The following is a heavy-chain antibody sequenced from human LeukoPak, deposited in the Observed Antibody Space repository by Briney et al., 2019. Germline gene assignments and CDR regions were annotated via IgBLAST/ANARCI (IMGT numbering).Heavy chain of an antibody. CDR1: GYTFTGYY. J-gene: IGHJ4*02. Sequence: ASVKVSCKASGYTFTGYYMHWVRQAPGQGLEWMGWINPNSGGTNYAQKFQGRVTMTRDTSISTAYMELSRLRSDDTAVYYCATLQRGYCSGGSCYYFDYWGQGTLVTVSS. V-gene: IGHV1-2*02. CDR3: ATLQRGYCSGGSCYYFDY. D-gene: IGHD2-15*01. CDR2: INPNSGGT.